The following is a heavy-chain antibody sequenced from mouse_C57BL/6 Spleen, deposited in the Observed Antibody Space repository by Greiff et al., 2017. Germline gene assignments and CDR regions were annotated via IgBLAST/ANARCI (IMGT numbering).Heavy chain of an antibody. CDR1: GYAFSSYW. J-gene: IGHJ1*03. Sequence: VQLQQSGAELVKPGASVKISCKASGYAFSSYWMNWVKQRPGKGLEWIGQIYPGDGDTNYNGKFKGKATLTADKSSSTAYMQLSSLTSEDSAVYFCARGYYDGSSYFDVWGTGTTVTVSS. CDR2: IYPGDGDT. CDR3: ARGYYDGSSYFDV. D-gene: IGHD1-1*01. V-gene: IGHV1-80*01.